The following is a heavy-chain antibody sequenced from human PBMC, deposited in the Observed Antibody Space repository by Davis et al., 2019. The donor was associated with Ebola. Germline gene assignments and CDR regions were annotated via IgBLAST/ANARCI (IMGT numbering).Heavy chain of an antibody. CDR1: GYTFTSYG. V-gene: IGHV1-18*01. D-gene: IGHD6-19*01. J-gene: IGHJ6*02. CDR3: AKVQWLHYGMDV. CDR2: ISAYNGNT. Sequence: AASVKVSCKASGYTFTSYGISWVRQAPGQGLEWMGWISAYNGNTNYAQKLQGRVTMTTDTSTSTAYMELRSLRSDDTALYFCAKVQWLHYGMDVWGQGTTVTVSS.